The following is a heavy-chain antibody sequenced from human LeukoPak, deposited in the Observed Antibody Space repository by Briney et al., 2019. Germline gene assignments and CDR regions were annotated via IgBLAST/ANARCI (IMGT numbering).Heavy chain of an antibody. Sequence: SETLSLTCAVYGGSFSGYYWSWIRQPPGKGLEWIGEINHSGSTNYNPSLKSRATISVDTSKNQFSLKLSSVTAADTAVYYCARGPLRLRFGPFDPWGQGTLVTVSS. V-gene: IGHV4-34*01. J-gene: IGHJ5*02. CDR3: ARGPLRLRFGPFDP. D-gene: IGHD3-16*01. CDR1: GGSFSGYY. CDR2: INHSGST.